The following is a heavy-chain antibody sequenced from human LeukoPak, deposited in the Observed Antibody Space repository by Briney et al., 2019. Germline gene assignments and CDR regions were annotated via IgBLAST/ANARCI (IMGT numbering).Heavy chain of an antibody. V-gene: IGHV3-33*01. Sequence: RSGRSLRLSCAASGFSLTTYGTPWLRQAPGKGLEWVAVIWYDGSKKFYGDSVKGRFTVSRDTSENTMYLQMNTLRAEDTAVYYCARDGGSGIDYWGQGTLVTVYS. CDR2: IWYDGSKK. D-gene: IGHD3-10*01. J-gene: IGHJ4*02. CDR3: ARDGGSGIDY. CDR1: GFSLTTYG.